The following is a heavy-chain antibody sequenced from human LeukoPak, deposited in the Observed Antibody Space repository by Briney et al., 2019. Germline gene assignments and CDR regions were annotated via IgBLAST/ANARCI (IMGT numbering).Heavy chain of an antibody. CDR3: ARGSGYVWGSYRYTFDY. D-gene: IGHD3-16*02. CDR2: INHSGST. J-gene: IGHJ4*02. Sequence: SETLSLTCAVYGGSFSGYYWSWIRQPPGKGLEWIVEINHSGSTNYNPSLKSRVTISVDTSKNQFSLKLSSVTAADTAVYYCARGSGYVWGSYRYTFDYWGQGTLVTVSS. V-gene: IGHV4-34*01. CDR1: GGSFSGYY.